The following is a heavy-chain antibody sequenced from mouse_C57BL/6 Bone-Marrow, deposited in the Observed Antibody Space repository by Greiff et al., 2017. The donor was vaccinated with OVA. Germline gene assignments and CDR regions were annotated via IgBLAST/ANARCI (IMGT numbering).Heavy chain of an antibody. V-gene: IGHV1-82*01. CDR2: IYPGDGDT. CDR3: ARSDGFAY. CDR1: GYAFSSSW. J-gene: IGHJ3*01. Sequence: VKLQESGPELVKPGASVKISCKASGYAFSSSWMNWVKQRPGKGLEWIGRIYPGDGDTNYNGKFKGKATLTADKSSSTAYMQLSSLTSEDSAVYFCARSDGFAYWGQGTLVTVAA.